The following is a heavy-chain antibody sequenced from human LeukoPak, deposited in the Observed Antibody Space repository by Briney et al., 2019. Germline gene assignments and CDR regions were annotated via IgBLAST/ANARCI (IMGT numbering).Heavy chain of an antibody. V-gene: IGHV1-24*01. Sequence: ASVKVSCKVSGYTLTEFSMHWVRQAPGKGLEWMGGFDPEDGETIYAQELQGRVTMTKDTSTDTAYMELSSLRAEDTAVYYCARGRRLLWFGELITPRPKNGLPYYWGQGTLVTVSS. CDR3: ARGRRLLWFGELITPRPKNGLPYY. CDR2: FDPEDGET. CDR1: GYTLTEFS. D-gene: IGHD3-10*01. J-gene: IGHJ4*02.